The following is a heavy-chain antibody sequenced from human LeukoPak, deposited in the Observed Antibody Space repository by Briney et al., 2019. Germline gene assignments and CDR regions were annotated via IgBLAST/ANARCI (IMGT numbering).Heavy chain of an antibody. D-gene: IGHD6-13*01. CDR1: GFTFIDYW. CDR2: IRYDGSNK. V-gene: IGHV3-30*02. CDR3: AKGDSSSWYGIDY. J-gene: IGHJ4*02. Sequence: GGSLRLSCAGSGFTFIDYWMSWVRQAPGKGLEWVAFIRYDGSNKYYADSVKGRFTISRDNSKNTLYLQMNSLRAEDTAVYYCAKGDSSSWYGIDYWGQGTLVTVSS.